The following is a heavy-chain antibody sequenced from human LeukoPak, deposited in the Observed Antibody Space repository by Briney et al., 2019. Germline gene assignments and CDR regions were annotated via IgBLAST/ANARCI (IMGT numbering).Heavy chain of an antibody. J-gene: IGHJ4*02. CDR2: IYYSGST. V-gene: IGHV4-59*12. CDR1: GGSISSYY. D-gene: IGHD4-17*01. Sequence: SETLSLTCTVSGGSISSYYWSWIRQPPGKGLEWIGYIYYSGSTNYNPSLKSRVTISVDTSKNQFSLKLSSVTAADTAVYYCARDLWDGDYVPPTEGWGQGTLVTVSS. CDR3: ARDLWDGDYVPPTEG.